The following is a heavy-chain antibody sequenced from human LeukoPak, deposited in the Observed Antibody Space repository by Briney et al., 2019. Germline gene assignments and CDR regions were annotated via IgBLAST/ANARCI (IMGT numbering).Heavy chain of an antibody. J-gene: IGHJ3*02. D-gene: IGHD2-2*01. Sequence: PSESLSLTCTVSGGSISRSNYYWGWIRQPPGKGLEWIGSIYYSGSTYYNPSLKSRVTISVDTSKTQFSLKLSSVTAADTAVYYCARLELARRYCTSTSCVYDAFDIWGQGTVVTVSS. CDR2: IYYSGST. V-gene: IGHV4-39*01. CDR3: ARLELARRYCTSTSCVYDAFDI. CDR1: GGSISRSNYY.